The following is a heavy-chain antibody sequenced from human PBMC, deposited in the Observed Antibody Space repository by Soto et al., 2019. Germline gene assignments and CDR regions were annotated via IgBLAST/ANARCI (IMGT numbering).Heavy chain of an antibody. D-gene: IGHD3-9*01. CDR3: TRVSPCVTGPDY. Sequence: ASVKVSCKASGYTFTRYYTHWVRQAPVQVLELIVIISPNYATTYYPQRFQGRFTITMYTSTVTCYIELLIVTSADTAVYFCTRVSPCVTGPDYWGQGTLVTVSS. CDR2: ISPNYATT. CDR1: GYTFTRYY. J-gene: IGHJ4*02. V-gene: IGHV1-46*03.